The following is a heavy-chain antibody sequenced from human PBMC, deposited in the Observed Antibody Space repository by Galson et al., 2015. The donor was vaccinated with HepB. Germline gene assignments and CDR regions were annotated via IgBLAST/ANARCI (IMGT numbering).Heavy chain of an antibody. J-gene: IGHJ4*02. CDR3: ARQGSWYCSSTSCYQVGYFDY. CDR1: GGSISSSSYY. V-gene: IGHV4-39*01. Sequence: SETLSLTCTVSGGSISSSSYYWGWIRQPPGKGLEWIGSIYYSGSTYYNPSLKSRVTISVDTSKNQFSLKLSSVTAADTAVYYCARQGSWYCSSTSCYQVGYFDYWGQGTLVTVSS. CDR2: IYYSGST. D-gene: IGHD2-2*01.